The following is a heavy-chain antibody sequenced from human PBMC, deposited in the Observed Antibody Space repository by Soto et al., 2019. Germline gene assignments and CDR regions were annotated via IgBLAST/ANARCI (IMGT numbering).Heavy chain of an antibody. D-gene: IGHD2-21*02. CDR1: GFTFTSSA. CDR2: IVVGSGNT. V-gene: IGHV1-58*01. J-gene: IGHJ4*02. CDR3: AADAYCGGDCYYPYYFDY. Sequence: QMQLVQSGPEVKKPGTSVKVSCKASGFTFTSSAVQWVRQARGQRLEWIGWIVVGSGNTNYAQKFQERVTITRDMSTSTAYMELSSLRSEDTAVYYCAADAYCGGDCYYPYYFDYWGQGTLVTVSS.